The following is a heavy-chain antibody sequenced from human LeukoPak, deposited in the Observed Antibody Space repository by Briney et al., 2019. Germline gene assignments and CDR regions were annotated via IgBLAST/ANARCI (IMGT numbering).Heavy chain of an antibody. J-gene: IGHJ4*02. CDR2: IYHSGNT. CDR3: GRGSGYYDSGGPLGY. D-gene: IGHD3-22*01. CDR1: GGSINSGGYS. Sequence: SETLSLTCAVSGGSINSGGYSWNWIRQPPGKGLEWIGYIYHSGNTYYNPSLKSRVTISVDRSKNQFSLKLTSVTAADTAVYYCGRGSGYYDSGGPLGYWGQGTLVTVSS. V-gene: IGHV4-30-2*01.